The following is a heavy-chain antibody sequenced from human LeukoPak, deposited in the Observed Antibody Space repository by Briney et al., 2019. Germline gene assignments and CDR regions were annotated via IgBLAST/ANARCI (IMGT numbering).Heavy chain of an antibody. CDR2: FDPEDGET. J-gene: IGHJ6*03. V-gene: IGHV1-24*01. CDR3: ARRYHYSYMDV. Sequence: GASVKVSCKVSGYTLSELSMHWVRQAPGKGLEWMGGFDPEDGETIYAQKLQGRVTMTTDTSTSTAYMELRSLRSDDTAVYYCARRYHYSYMDVWGKGTTVTNSS. CDR1: GYTLSELS.